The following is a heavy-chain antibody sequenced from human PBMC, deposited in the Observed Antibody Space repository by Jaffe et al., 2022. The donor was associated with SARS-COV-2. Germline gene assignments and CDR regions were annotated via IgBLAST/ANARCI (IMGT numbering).Heavy chain of an antibody. J-gene: IGHJ2*01. CDR1: GFTFSNYD. Sequence: EVQLLESGGGLVQPGASLRLSCAASGFTFSNYDMTWVRQTPGKGLEWVSAFSVRTGETTYADSVKGRFTISRDNSQNTLFLQMDSVRADDTALYYCAREGYNYWYFDLWGRGTLVTVSS. CDR3: AREGYNYWYFDL. V-gene: IGHV3-23*01. D-gene: IGHD5-12*01. CDR2: FSVRTGET.